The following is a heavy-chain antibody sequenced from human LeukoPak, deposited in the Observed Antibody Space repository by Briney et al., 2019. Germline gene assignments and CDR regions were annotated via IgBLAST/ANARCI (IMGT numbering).Heavy chain of an antibody. J-gene: IGHJ4*02. CDR2: IYYSGST. D-gene: IGHD1-14*01. V-gene: IGHV4-61*01. CDR3: ARMTLPAGPTDY. CDR1: GGSVSSGSYY. Sequence: SETLSLTCTVSGGSVSSGSYYWSWIRQPPGKGLEWIGYIYYSGSTNYNPSLKSRVTISVDTSKNQFSLKLSSVTAADTAVYYCARMTLPAGPTDYWGQGTLVTVSS.